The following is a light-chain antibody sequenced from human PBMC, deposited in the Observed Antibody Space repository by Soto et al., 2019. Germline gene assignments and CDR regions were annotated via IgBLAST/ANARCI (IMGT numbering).Light chain of an antibody. V-gene: IGKV3-20*01. J-gene: IGKJ1*01. CDR2: GAS. CDR1: QSVSNNY. CDR3: QQYGSSPSGT. Sequence: EIVLTQSPGTLSLSPGERATLSCRASQSVSNNYLAWYQQKPGQAPRLLIYGASSRATGIPDRFSGSGSGTDFTLTISRLGPEDFAVYYCQQYGSSPSGTFGQGTKVDIK.